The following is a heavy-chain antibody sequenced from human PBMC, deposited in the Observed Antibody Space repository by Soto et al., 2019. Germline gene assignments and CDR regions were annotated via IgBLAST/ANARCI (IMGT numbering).Heavy chain of an antibody. D-gene: IGHD6-19*01. J-gene: IGHJ4*02. Sequence: ASVKVSCKASQYTFTNFYLHCVRQAPGQRPEWMGWINNGGGTIYAQKFQGRLSMTRDTSITTAYMELSRLSSDDTAFYYCATSSDWSPLLDYWGQGTLVTVSS. V-gene: IGHV1-2*02. CDR3: ATSSDWSPLLDY. CDR1: QYTFTNFY. CDR2: INNGGGT.